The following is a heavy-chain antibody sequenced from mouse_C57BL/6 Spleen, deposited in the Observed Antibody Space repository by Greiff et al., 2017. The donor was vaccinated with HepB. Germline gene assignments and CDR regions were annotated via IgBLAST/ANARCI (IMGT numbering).Heavy chain of an antibody. Sequence: EVNVVESGGGLVKPGGSLKLSCAASGFTFSSYAMSWVRQTPEKRLEWVATISDGGSYTYYQDNVKGRFTISRDKAKNNLYLQMSNLKSEDTAVYYCARDYDYDGGFAYWGQGTLVTVSA. V-gene: IGHV5-4*01. D-gene: IGHD2-4*01. CDR3: ARDYDYDGGFAY. J-gene: IGHJ3*01. CDR2: ISDGGSYT. CDR1: GFTFSSYA.